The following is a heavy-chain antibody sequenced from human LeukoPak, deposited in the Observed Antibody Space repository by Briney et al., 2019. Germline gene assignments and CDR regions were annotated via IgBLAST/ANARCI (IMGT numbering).Heavy chain of an antibody. Sequence: GSLSLSCAASGFTFSSYAMSWVRQALGKGLEWVSAISGSGGSTYYADSVKGRFTISRDNSKNTLYLQMNSLRAEDTAVYYCAKTASSSWYNWFDPWGQGTLVTVSS. D-gene: IGHD6-13*01. J-gene: IGHJ5*02. CDR3: AKTASSSWYNWFDP. CDR1: GFTFSSYA. V-gene: IGHV3-23*01. CDR2: ISGSGGST.